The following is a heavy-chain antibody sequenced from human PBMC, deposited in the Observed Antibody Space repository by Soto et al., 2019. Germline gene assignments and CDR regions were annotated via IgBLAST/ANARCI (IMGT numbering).Heavy chain of an antibody. Sequence: SQTLSLTCVISGDSVSIKSAAWNWIRQSPSRGLEWLGRTYYRSQWYYDYADSVKSRITINSDTSKNQFSLQLNSVTPEDTAVNYCARDQGYFLAYWVQGTPVNGSS. D-gene: IGHD2-15*01. J-gene: IGHJ4*02. CDR1: GDSVSIKSAA. CDR3: ARDQGYFLAY. CDR2: TYYRSQWYY. V-gene: IGHV6-1*01.